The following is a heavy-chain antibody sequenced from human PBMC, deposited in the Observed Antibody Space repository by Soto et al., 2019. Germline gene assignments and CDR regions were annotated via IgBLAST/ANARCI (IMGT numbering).Heavy chain of an antibody. J-gene: IGHJ6*02. CDR3: ARDSEGQWLAYYYYGMDV. CDR1: GYTFTSYG. V-gene: IGHV1-18*01. CDR2: ISAYNGNT. D-gene: IGHD6-19*01. Sequence: ASVKVSCKASGYTFTSYGISWVRQAPGQGLEWMGWISAYNGNTNHAQKLQGRVTMTTDTSTSTAYMELRSLRSDDTAVYYCARDSEGQWLAYYYYGMDVWGQGTTVTVSS.